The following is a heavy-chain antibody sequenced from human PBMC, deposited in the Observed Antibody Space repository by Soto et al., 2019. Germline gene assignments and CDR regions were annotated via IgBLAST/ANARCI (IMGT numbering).Heavy chain of an antibody. CDR2: IIPIHGIA. J-gene: IGHJ4*02. Sequence: GASVKVSCKASGYTFTSYGISWVRQAPGQGLEWMGRIIPIHGIANYAQKFQGRVTITADKSTSTAYMELSSLRSEDTAVYYCATASYYDSSGSNFDYWGQGTLVTVSS. D-gene: IGHD3-22*01. CDR3: ATASYYDSSGSNFDY. V-gene: IGHV1-69*04. CDR1: GYTFTSYG.